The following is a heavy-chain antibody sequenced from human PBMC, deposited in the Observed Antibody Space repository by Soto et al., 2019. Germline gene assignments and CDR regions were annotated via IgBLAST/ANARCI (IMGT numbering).Heavy chain of an antibody. D-gene: IGHD1-1*01. CDR1: GYTFTSYG. CDR3: ARGRYGDY. J-gene: IGHJ4*02. CDR2: ISAHNGNT. Sequence: QVHLVQSGAEVKKPGASVKVSFKASGYTFTSYGITWVRQAPGQGLEWMGWISAHNGNTDYAKKLQGRVIVTRDTSTSTAYMELRSLISDDTAVYYCARGRYGDYWGQGALVTVSS. V-gene: IGHV1-18*01.